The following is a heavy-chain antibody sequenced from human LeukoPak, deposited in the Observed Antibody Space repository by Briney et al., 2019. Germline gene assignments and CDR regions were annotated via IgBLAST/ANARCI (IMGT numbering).Heavy chain of an antibody. V-gene: IGHV3-23*01. CDR1: GFTFKNYA. J-gene: IGHJ4*02. D-gene: IGHD6-13*01. Sequence: GGSLRLSCAASGFTFKNYAMSWVRQAPGKGLEWVSTLISSGGSTYYADSVKGRFTISRDNSKNTLYLQMNSLRAEDTAVYYCAKEGGYSSSWLTFDSWGQGTLVTVSP. CDR2: LISSGGST. CDR3: AKEGGYSSSWLTFDS.